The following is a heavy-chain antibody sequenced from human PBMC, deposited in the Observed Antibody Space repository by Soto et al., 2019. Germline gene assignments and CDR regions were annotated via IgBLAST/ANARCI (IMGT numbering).Heavy chain of an antibody. J-gene: IGHJ6*03. D-gene: IGHD6-13*01. V-gene: IGHV4-39*01. Sequence: SETLSLTCTVSGGSISSSSYYWGWIRQPPGKGLEWIGSIYYSGSTYYNPSLKSRVTISVDTSKNQFSLKLSSVTAADTAVYYCATQPYSSSWADCYYYYYMDVWGKGTTVTVSS. CDR3: ATQPYSSSWADCYYYYYMDV. CDR1: GGSISSSSYY. CDR2: IYYSGST.